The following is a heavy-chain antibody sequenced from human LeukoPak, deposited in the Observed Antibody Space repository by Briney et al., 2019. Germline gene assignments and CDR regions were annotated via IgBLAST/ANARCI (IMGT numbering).Heavy chain of an antibody. V-gene: IGHV3-74*01. CDR3: ARFAAVTAGDF. CDR1: GFTFSTYW. CDR2: ILPDGSDA. Sequence: GGSLRLSCAASGFTFSTYWMHWVRQAPEKGLEWVSRILPDGSDANYADSVQGRFIISRDNAKNTLYLQMNSLKAEDTAVYFCARFAAVTAGDFWGQGALVTVSS. D-gene: IGHD2-21*02. J-gene: IGHJ4*02.